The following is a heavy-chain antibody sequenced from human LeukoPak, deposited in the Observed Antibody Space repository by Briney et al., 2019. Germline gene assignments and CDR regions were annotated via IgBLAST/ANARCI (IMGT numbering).Heavy chain of an antibody. Sequence: PSGTLSLTCGVSGGSISGTNWWSWVRQPPGKGLEWIGEIHRSGSPNYNPSLQSRVTISIDRSRNQIALELSSVTAADTAVYYCAREILGGFNPGAYWGQGTLVTVSS. CDR2: IHRSGSP. D-gene: IGHD1-14*01. V-gene: IGHV4-4*02. CDR1: GGSISGTNW. CDR3: AREILGGFNPGAY. J-gene: IGHJ4*02.